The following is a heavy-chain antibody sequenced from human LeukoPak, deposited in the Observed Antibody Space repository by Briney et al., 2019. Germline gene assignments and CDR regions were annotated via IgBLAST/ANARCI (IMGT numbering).Heavy chain of an antibody. D-gene: IGHD3-10*01. Sequence: SETLSLTCTVSGGSISSYYWSWIRQPPGKGLEWIGYIYYRGTISYNPSLKSRVTVSIDTSKNQFSLKLSSVTAADTAVYYCARAHYSGSGTYYNRAFDYWGQGTLVTVSS. V-gene: IGHV4-59*01. CDR1: GGSISSYY. J-gene: IGHJ4*02. CDR3: ARAHYSGSGTYYNRAFDY. CDR2: IYYRGTI.